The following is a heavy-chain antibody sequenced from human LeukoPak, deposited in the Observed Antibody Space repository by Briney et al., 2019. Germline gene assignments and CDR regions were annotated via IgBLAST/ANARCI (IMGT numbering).Heavy chain of an antibody. J-gene: IGHJ4*02. D-gene: IGHD3-3*01. CDR2: IYSGGNT. V-gene: IGHV3-53*01. CDR1: GFTVRSNY. Sequence: GGSLRLSCAASGFTVRSNYMYWVRQAPGKGLEWVSVIYSGGNTYYADSVKGRFTISRDNSKNTLYLQMNSLRAEDTAVYYCAGYSSGYYLDYWGQGTLVTVSS. CDR3: AGYSSGYYLDY.